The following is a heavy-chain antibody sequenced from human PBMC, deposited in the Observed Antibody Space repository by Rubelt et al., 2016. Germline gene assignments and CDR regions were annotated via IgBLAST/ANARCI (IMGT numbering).Heavy chain of an antibody. J-gene: IGHJ5*02. Sequence: EVQLLESGGGLVQPGGSLRLSCAASGFSFSRYAMSWVRQSPRKGLELVSSISGSGGVTYYADSVKGGFTISRDNSKNTLQLQMDSLRGEDTATYYCAKDHSRDGPGAWGQGTLVTVSS. D-gene: IGHD5-24*01. CDR1: GFSFSRYA. CDR2: ISGSGGVT. CDR3: AKDHSRDGPGA. V-gene: IGHV3-23*01.